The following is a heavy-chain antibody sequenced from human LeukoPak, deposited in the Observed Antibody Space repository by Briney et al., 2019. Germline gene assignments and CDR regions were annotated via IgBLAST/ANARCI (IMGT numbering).Heavy chain of an antibody. D-gene: IGHD6-19*01. Sequence: GGSLRLSCAASGFTFSSYWMSWVRQAPGKGLEWLANIKKDGSDRYYVDSVEGRFTISRDNAMNSLYLQMNSLRAEDTALYYCARGVYSSGWYPDTFDYWGQGTLVTVSS. CDR3: ARGVYSSGWYPDTFDY. J-gene: IGHJ4*02. V-gene: IGHV3-7*01. CDR2: IKKDGSDR. CDR1: GFTFSSYW.